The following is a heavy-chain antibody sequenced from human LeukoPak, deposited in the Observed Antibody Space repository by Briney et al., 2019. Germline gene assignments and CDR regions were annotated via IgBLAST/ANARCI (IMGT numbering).Heavy chain of an antibody. J-gene: IGHJ4*02. Sequence: KPSETLSLTCTVSGGSISSYYWSWIRQPPGKGLEWIGYIYYSGSTNYNPSLKSRVTISVDTSKNQFSLKLSSVTAADTAVYYCARSPDPTTIDYWGQGTLVTVSS. CDR3: ARSPDPTTIDY. CDR2: IYYSGST. V-gene: IGHV4-59*08. D-gene: IGHD4-11*01. CDR1: GGSISSYY.